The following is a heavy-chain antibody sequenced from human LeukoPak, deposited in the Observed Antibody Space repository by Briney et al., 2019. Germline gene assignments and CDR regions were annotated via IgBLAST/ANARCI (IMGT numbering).Heavy chain of an antibody. D-gene: IGHD3-9*01. J-gene: IGHJ4*02. CDR2: IYPGDSDT. CDR3: ARRGGGKYYDILTGRHFDY. CDR1: GYTFSSYW. V-gene: IGHV5-51*01. Sequence: GESLKISCKGSGYTFSSYWIVWVRQMPGKGLEWMGIIYPGDSDTKYSPSFQGQVTISVDKSISTAYLQWSGLKASDTAMYYCARRGGGKYYDILTGRHFDYWGQGTLVTVSS.